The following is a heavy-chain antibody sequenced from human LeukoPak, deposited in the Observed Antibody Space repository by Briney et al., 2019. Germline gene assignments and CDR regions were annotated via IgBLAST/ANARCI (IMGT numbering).Heavy chain of an antibody. D-gene: IGHD3-10*01. CDR3: ARAGLLWFGADY. CDR2: INHSGST. V-gene: IGHV4-39*07. J-gene: IGHJ4*02. CDR1: GGSISSSSYY. Sequence: PSETLSLTCTVSGGSISSSSYYWAWIRQPPGKGLEWIGEINHSGSTNYNPSLKSRVTISVDTSKNQFSLKLSSVTAADTAVYYCARAGLLWFGADYWGQGTLVTVSS.